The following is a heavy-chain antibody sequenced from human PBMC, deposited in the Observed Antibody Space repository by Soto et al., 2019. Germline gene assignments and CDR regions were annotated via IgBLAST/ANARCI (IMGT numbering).Heavy chain of an antibody. CDR3: ARQEYRSCSPAFDF. V-gene: IGHV5-51*01. CDR2: SYAFYSDA. Sequence: GESLKISCKGSGYRFSSYWIFWVRQMPVKGLGLMGISYAFYSDARYSPSFQGQVTISSCNSVSTSYLQLISLKASDTAMYYCARQEYRSCSPAFDFWGQGTMVTVSS. D-gene: IGHD6-13*01. CDR1: GYRFSSYW. J-gene: IGHJ3*01.